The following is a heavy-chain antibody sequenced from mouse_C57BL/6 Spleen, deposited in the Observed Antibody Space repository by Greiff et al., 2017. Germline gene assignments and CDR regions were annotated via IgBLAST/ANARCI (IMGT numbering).Heavy chain of an antibody. CDR3: AREESNGGYAMDY. J-gene: IGHJ4*01. CDR2: IHPNSGST. V-gene: IGHV1-64*01. D-gene: IGHD1-1*02. CDR1: GYTFTSYW. Sequence: QVQLQQPGAELVKPGASVKLSCKASGYTFTSYWMHWVKQRPGQGLEWIGMIHPNSGSTNYNEKFKSKATLTVDKSSSTAYMQLSSLTSEDSAVYYCAREESNGGYAMDYWGQGTSVTVSS.